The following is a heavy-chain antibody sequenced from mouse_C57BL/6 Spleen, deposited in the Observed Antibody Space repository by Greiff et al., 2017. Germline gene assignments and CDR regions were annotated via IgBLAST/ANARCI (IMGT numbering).Heavy chain of an antibody. D-gene: IGHD2-3*01. V-gene: IGHV1-39*01. CDR2: INPNYGTT. J-gene: IGHJ4*01. Sequence: VQLQQSGPELVKPGASVKISCKASGYSFTDYYMNWVKQSNGKSLEWIGVINPNYGTTSYNQKFKGKATLTVDQSSSTAYMQLTSLTSEDSAVYYCARSLLYDGYYRAMDYWGQGTSVTVSS. CDR1: GYSFTDYY. CDR3: ARSLLYDGYYRAMDY.